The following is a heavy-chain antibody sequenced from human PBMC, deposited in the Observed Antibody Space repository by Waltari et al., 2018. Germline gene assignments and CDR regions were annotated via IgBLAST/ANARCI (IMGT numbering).Heavy chain of an antibody. CDR1: GFTFSNYW. V-gene: IGHV3-74*01. Sequence: EVQLVESGGASVQTGESLRLSCAASGFTFSNYWMHWVRQTPGKGLFWISHINNNGYGASYADSVRGRFTISRDNAKNTVFLQMTSLRAEDTGLYLCVRDDPGYGMDVRGQGTPVTVSS. CDR3: VRDDPGYGMDV. CDR2: INNNGYGA. J-gene: IGHJ6*01.